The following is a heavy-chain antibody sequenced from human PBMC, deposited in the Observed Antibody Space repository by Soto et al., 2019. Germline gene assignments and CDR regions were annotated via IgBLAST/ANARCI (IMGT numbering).Heavy chain of an antibody. J-gene: IGHJ4*02. V-gene: IGHV4-31*03. CDR3: AREVGYSELLRRYFDS. CDR2: IYYSGIT. CDR1: GGSISSGDYY. D-gene: IGHD1-26*01. Sequence: QVQLQESGPGLVKPSQTLSLTCTVSGGSISSGDYYWSWIRQHPGMGLEYIGYIYYSGITYYNPSLKSRTTISIATAKKHFSLRLRSVTAADTAVDYCAREVGYSELLRRYFDSWGQGTLVTVSS.